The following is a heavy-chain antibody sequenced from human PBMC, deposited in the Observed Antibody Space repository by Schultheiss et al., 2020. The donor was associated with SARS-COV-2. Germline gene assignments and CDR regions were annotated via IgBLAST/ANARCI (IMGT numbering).Heavy chain of an antibody. V-gene: IGHV4-4*07. CDR2: IFTSGST. D-gene: IGHD2-2*01. CDR1: GGSISSYY. CDR3: ARDRESTTSCYTGPCYYYYRDV. J-gene: IGHJ6*03. Sequence: SETLSLTCTVSGGSISSYYWSWIRQPAGKGLEWIGRIFTSGSTNYNPSLKSRVTISVDTSKNQFSLRLSSVTAADTAVYYCARDRESTTSCYTGPCYYYYRDVWGKGTTVTVSS.